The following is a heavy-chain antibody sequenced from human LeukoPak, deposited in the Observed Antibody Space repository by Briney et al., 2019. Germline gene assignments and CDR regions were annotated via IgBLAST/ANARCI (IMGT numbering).Heavy chain of an antibody. CDR3: ARDLGYCSGGSCYGYFDY. V-gene: IGHV1-18*01. D-gene: IGHD2-15*01. J-gene: IGHJ4*02. CDR1: GYTFTSYG. CDR2: ISAYNGNT. Sequence: ASVKVSCKASGYTFTSYGISWVRQAPGQGLEWMGWISAYNGNTNYAQKLQGRVTMTTDTSTSTAYMELRSLRSDDTAVYYCARDLGYCSGGSCYGYFDYWGQGTLVTVSS.